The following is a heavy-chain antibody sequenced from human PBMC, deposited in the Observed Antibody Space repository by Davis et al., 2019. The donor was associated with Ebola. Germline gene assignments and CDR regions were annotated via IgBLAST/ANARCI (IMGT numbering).Heavy chain of an antibody. D-gene: IGHD2-2*01. CDR1: GYTFTSYD. V-gene: IGHV1-18*01. J-gene: IGHJ6*04. Sequence: ASVKVSCKASGYTFTSYDINWVRQATGQGLEWMGWISAYNGNTNYAQKLQGRVTMTTDTSTSTAYMELRSLRSDDTAVYYCARDRCYGTRCLGPGIYGLDVWGKGTTVSVSS. CDR2: ISAYNGNT. CDR3: ARDRCYGTRCLGPGIYGLDV.